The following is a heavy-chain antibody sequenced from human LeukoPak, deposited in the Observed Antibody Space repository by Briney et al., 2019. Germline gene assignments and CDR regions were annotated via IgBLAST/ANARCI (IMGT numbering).Heavy chain of an antibody. CDR2: ISWNSGSI. CDR3: AKTPSGSYADAFDI. Sequence: GGSLRLSXAASGFTFDDYAMHWVRQAPGKGLEWVSGISWNSGSIGYADSVKGRFTISRDNAKNSLYLQMNSLRAEDMALYYCAKTPSGSYADAFDIWGQGTMVTVSS. V-gene: IGHV3-9*03. J-gene: IGHJ3*02. D-gene: IGHD1-26*01. CDR1: GFTFDDYA.